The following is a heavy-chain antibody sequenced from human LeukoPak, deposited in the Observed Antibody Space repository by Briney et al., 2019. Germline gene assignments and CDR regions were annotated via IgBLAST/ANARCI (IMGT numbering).Heavy chain of an antibody. CDR2: IYYSGNS. D-gene: IGHD5-12*01. Sequence: SETLSLTCTASGGSISSYYRHWIRQPTGKGLEWIGLIYYSGNSNYNPSLKGRVSISVDTSKNQFSLKLSSLTAADTALYYCARKSTTGGFGGYAVWYFDLWGRGTLVTVSS. CDR3: ARKSTTGGFGGYAVWYFDL. CDR1: GGSISSYY. J-gene: IGHJ2*01. V-gene: IGHV4-59*08.